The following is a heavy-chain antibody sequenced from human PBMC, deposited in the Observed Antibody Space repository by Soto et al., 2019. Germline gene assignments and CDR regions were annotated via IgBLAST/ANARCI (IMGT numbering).Heavy chain of an antibody. J-gene: IGHJ4*02. CDR3: ARDLHRAWDRMKIARFDY. CDR2: IYHSGST. D-gene: IGHD1-26*01. CDR1: GYSISSGYY. Sequence: SETLSLTCTVSGYSISSGYYWGWIRQPPGKGLEWIGSIYHSGSTYYNPSLKSRVTISVDTSKNQFSLKLSSVTAADTAVYYCARDLHRAWDRMKIARFDYWGQGTLVTVSS. V-gene: IGHV4-38-2*02.